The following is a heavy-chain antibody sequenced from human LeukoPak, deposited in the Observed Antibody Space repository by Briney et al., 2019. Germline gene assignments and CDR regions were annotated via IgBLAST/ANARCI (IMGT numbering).Heavy chain of an antibody. Sequence: SKTLSLTCTVSGGSISSYYWSWIRQPPGKGLEWIGYIYYSGSTNYNPSLKSRVTISVDTSKNQYSLKLSSVTAADTAVYYCARDFGPRTVTTPYYYYGMDVWGQGTTVTVSS. CDR2: IYYSGST. J-gene: IGHJ6*02. CDR1: GGSISSYY. CDR3: ARDFGPRTVTTPYYYYGMDV. V-gene: IGHV4-59*01. D-gene: IGHD4-17*01.